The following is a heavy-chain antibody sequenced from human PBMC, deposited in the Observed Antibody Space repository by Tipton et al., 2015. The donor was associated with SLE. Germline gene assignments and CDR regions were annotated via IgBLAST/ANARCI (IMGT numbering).Heavy chain of an antibody. CDR2: INNAGT. V-gene: IGHV3-23*01. CDR3: ARGTWFDP. D-gene: IGHD1-1*01. CDR1: GFDFRNYA. Sequence: GSLRLSCAASGFDFRNYAMNWVRQAPGKGLEWASTINNAGTFYSTSVKGRFTISRDDSKSTLYLQLNNLKAEDTALYFCARGTWFDPWGQGTLVTVSS. J-gene: IGHJ5*02.